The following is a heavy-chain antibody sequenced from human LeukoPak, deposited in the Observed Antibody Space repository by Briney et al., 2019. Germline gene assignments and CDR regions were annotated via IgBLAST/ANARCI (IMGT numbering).Heavy chain of an antibody. J-gene: IGHJ3*02. Sequence: ASVTVSCTAYRYTFASQTIHWVRQAPGQRLEWMGRINAGNANTKLSQKFQDRLTISRDTSASTAYMELNSLRSEDTAIYYCARDFSTGDAFDIWGQGTMVTVSS. D-gene: IGHD3/OR15-3a*01. V-gene: IGHV1-3*01. CDR1: RYTFASQT. CDR2: INAGNANT. CDR3: ARDFSTGDAFDI.